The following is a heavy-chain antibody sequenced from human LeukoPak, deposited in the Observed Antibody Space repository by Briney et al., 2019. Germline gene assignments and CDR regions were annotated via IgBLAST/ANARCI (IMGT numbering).Heavy chain of an antibody. D-gene: IGHD1-1*01. Sequence: RTGGSLRLSCAASGFTFSSYSMNWVRQAPGKGLEWVSSISSSSSYIYYADSVKGRFTISRDNAKNSLYLQMNSLRAEDTAVYYCARNWNDVGSAFDIWGQGTMVTVSS. CDR2: ISSSSSYI. J-gene: IGHJ3*02. CDR1: GFTFSSYS. V-gene: IGHV3-21*01. CDR3: ARNWNDVGSAFDI.